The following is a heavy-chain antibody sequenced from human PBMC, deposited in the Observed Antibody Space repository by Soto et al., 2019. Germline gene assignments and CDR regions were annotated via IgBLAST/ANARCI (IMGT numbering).Heavy chain of an antibody. Sequence: QLQLQESGPGLVKPSETLSLTCTVSGGSISSSSYYWGWIRQPPGKGLEWIGSIYYSGSTYYNPSLKSRVTISVDTSKNQFSLKLSSVTAADTAVYYCAIAARPDYYYYYYMDVWGKGTTVTVSS. CDR3: AIAARPDYYYYYYMDV. CDR2: IYYSGST. D-gene: IGHD6-6*01. J-gene: IGHJ6*03. CDR1: GGSISSSSYY. V-gene: IGHV4-39*01.